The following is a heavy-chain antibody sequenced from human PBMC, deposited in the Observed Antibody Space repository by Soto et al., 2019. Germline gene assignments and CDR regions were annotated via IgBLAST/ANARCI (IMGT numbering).Heavy chain of an antibody. CDR3: AKDSYGMDV. J-gene: IGHJ6*02. CDR2: ISYDGSNK. Sequence: QVQLVESGGGVVQPGRSLRLSCAASGFTFSPYGMHWVRQAPGKGLEWVAVISYDGSNKYYADSVKGRYTISRDDSKNTLYLQMNSLRAEDTAVYYCAKDSYGMDVWGQGTTVTVSS. CDR1: GFTFSPYG. V-gene: IGHV3-30*18.